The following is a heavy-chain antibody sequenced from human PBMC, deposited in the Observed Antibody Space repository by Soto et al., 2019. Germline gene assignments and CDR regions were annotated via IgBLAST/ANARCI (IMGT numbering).Heavy chain of an antibody. Sequence: PGGSLRLSCVGSGFTSSTYSINWVRQAPGKGLEWVSSISSRSDIYYADSVKGRFTISRDNAKNSVSLQMNSLRAEDTAVYYCAREYTAWPLAYGLDVWGQGTTVTV. CDR1: GFTSSTYS. CDR3: AREYTAWPLAYGLDV. J-gene: IGHJ6*02. D-gene: IGHD2-2*02. V-gene: IGHV3-21*01. CDR2: ISSRSDI.